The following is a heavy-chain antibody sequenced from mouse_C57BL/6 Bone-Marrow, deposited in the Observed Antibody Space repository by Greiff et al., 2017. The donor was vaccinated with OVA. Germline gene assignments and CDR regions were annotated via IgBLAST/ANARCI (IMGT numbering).Heavy chain of an antibody. CDR2: IWSGGST. V-gene: IGHV2-2*01. CDR3: ARRRAYGYFDV. CDR1: GFSLTSYG. J-gene: IGHJ1*03. D-gene: IGHD6-5*01. Sequence: VHLVESGPGLVQPSQSLSITCTVSGFSLTSYGVHWVRQSSGKGLEWLGVIWSGGSTDYNAAFISRLSISKDNSKSQVFFKMNSLQADDTAIYYCARRRAYGYFDVWGTGTTVTVSS.